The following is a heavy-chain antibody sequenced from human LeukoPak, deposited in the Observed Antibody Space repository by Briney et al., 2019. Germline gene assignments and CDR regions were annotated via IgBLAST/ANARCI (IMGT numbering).Heavy chain of an antibody. J-gene: IGHJ5*02. Sequence: GGSLRLSCVASGIDFNVYEFHWVRQSPGKGLEWVALISDNGLRTECAESLKGRFTVSRDNSKNTVDLQMNNLRVEDTAVYFCARERRGYDYGTLDPWGQGTLVTVSS. V-gene: IGHV3-30*04. CDR2: ISDNGLRT. D-gene: IGHD3/OR15-3a*01. CDR1: GIDFNVYE. CDR3: ARERRGYDYGTLDP.